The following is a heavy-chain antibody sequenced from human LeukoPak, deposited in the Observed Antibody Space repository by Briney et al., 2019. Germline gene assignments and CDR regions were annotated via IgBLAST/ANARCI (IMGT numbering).Heavy chain of an antibody. D-gene: IGHD3-22*01. Sequence: GGSLRLSCAASGFTVSSNYMSWVRQAPGKGLEWVSRINVDGSSTTYADSVKGRFTISRDNAKNTLYLQMNSLRAEDTAVYFCAKRGVVIRVILVGFHKEAYYFDSWGQGALVTVSS. J-gene: IGHJ4*02. CDR2: INVDGSST. CDR1: GFTVSSNY. V-gene: IGHV3-74*01. CDR3: AKRGVVIRVILVGFHKEAYYFDS.